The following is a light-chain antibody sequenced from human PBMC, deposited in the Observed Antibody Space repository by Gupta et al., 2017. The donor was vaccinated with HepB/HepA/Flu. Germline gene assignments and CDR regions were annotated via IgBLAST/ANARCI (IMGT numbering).Light chain of an antibody. CDR1: SSNIGAGYD. CDR3: QSYDGSLSGSVV. J-gene: IGLJ2*01. Sequence: QSVLTQPPSVSGAPGHRATISCTGSSSNIGAGYDVHWYQQLPGTAPKLIIDNNNNRPSGVPDRFSGSKSGTSASLAISGLQAEDEADYYCQSYDGSLSGSVVFGGGTKLTVL. V-gene: IGLV1-40*01. CDR2: NNN.